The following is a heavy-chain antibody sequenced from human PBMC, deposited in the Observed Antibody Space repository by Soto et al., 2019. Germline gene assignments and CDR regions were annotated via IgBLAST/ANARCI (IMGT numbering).Heavy chain of an antibody. D-gene: IGHD5-12*01. Sequence: SETLALTCAVYGGCCSGYYWSWIRQPPGKGLEWIGEIKHSGSTNYNPSLKSRVTISVDTSKNQFSLKLSSVTAADTAVYSSARDRPLAKTYSSYYAIHVCRPGPTVTVSS. J-gene: IGHJ6*02. CDR1: GGCCSGYY. V-gene: IGHV4-34*01. CDR3: ARDRPLAKTYSSYYAIHV. CDR2: IKHSGST.